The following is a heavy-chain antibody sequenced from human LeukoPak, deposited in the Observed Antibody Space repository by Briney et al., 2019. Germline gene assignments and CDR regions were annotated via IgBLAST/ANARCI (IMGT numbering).Heavy chain of an antibody. CDR1: GFTFSSYW. J-gene: IGHJ4*02. CDR2: IKQDGSEK. V-gene: IGHV3-7*03. D-gene: IGHD3-22*01. Sequence: PGGSLRLSCAASGFTFSSYWMSWVRQAPGKGLEWVANIKQDGSEKYYVDSVKGRFTISRDNAKNSLYLQMNSLRAEDTAVYYCARDDDYYDSSGYLDYWGQGTLVTVSS. CDR3: ARDDDYYDSSGYLDY.